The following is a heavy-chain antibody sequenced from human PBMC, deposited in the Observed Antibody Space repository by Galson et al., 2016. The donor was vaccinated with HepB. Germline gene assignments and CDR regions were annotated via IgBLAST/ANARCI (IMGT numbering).Heavy chain of an antibody. CDR3: SRSYLLGRGFCW. CDR1: GDIVSSNSAG. J-gene: IGHJ4*02. Sequence: CAISGDIVSSNSAGWNWIRQSPSRGLEWLGRTYYRSNWHNDYADSVKSRITINPDTSKNEFSLHLSSVTPEDTAVYYCSRSYLLGRGFCWWGPATPVTVSS. D-gene: IGHD3-10*01. V-gene: IGHV6-1*01. CDR2: TYYRSNWHN.